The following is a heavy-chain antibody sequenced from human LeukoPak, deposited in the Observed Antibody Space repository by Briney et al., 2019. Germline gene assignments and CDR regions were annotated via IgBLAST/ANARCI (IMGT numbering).Heavy chain of an antibody. D-gene: IGHD3-10*01. Sequence: SDTLSLTCGVSGYSITNNNWWGWIRQPPGKGLEWIGYIYYTGSTYYNPSLKSRLTMSVDTSKNQFSLKLSSVTAVDTAVYYCARKRAATGGEFDPWSQGTLVTVSS. CDR3: ARKRAATGGEFDP. CDR2: IYYTGST. CDR1: GYSITNNNW. V-gene: IGHV4-28*01. J-gene: IGHJ5*02.